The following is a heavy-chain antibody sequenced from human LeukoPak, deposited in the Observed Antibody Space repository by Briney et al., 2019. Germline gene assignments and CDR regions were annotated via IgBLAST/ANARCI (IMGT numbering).Heavy chain of an antibody. CDR3: AKVSFLDLDY. CDR1: GFTFSSYA. D-gene: IGHD3-3*01. J-gene: IGHJ4*02. V-gene: IGHV3-23*01. CDR2: IEGSGVRM. Sequence: GGSLRLSCVASGFTFSSYAMSWVRQAPGRGLEWVSGIEGSGVRMYYADSVKGRFTISRDNSKNTLYLQMNSLRAEDTAVYYCAKVSFLDLDYWGQGTLVTVSS.